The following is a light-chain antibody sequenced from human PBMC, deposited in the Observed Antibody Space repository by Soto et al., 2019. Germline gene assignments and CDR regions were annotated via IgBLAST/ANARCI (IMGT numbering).Light chain of an antibody. CDR2: STN. V-gene: IGLV1-47*02. CDR1: NSNIGTYY. CDR3: ASWDVSPSGWV. J-gene: IGLJ3*02. Sequence: QSVLTQSPSASGTPGQRVTISCSGQNSNIGTYYAYWYQHLPGAAPKLLIYSTNLRPSGVPDRFSGSKSGTSASLAISGLRAEDEGHYYCASWDVSPSGWVFGGGTKLTVL.